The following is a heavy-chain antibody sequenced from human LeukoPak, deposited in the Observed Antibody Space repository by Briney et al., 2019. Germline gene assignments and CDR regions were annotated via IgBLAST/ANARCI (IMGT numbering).Heavy chain of an antibody. V-gene: IGHV3-23*01. CDR2: ISGSGGST. Sequence: PGGSLRLSCVASGFTFSSYAMSWVRQAPGKGLEWVSAISGSGGSTYYADSVKGRFTISRDNSKNTLYLQMNSLRAEDTAVYYCAKGASIFGVDMYYFDYWGQGTLVTVSS. CDR3: AKGASIFGVDMYYFDY. J-gene: IGHJ4*02. CDR1: GFTFSSYA. D-gene: IGHD3-3*01.